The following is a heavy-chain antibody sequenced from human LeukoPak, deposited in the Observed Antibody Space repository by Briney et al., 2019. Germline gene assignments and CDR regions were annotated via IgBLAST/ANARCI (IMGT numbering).Heavy chain of an antibody. J-gene: IGHJ2*01. CDR3: ARGLVETATRYFDL. CDR2: IDHSGST. Sequence: SETLSLTCAVSGGSIINSNWWSWVRQPPGKGLEWIGEIDHSGSTSYNPSLKSRVTMSVDRSQNQFSLRLSTVTAADTAVYYCARGLVETATRYFDLWGRGTLVTVSS. CDR1: GGSIINSNW. D-gene: IGHD5-24*01. V-gene: IGHV4-4*02.